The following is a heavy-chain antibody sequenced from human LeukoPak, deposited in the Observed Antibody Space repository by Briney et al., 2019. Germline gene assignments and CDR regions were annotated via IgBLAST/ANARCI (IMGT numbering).Heavy chain of an antibody. CDR1: GFTFSSYW. J-gene: IGHJ6*02. D-gene: IGHD1-26*01. CDR2: ISSSSSTI. CDR3: ARSSGSYYYYYGMDV. V-gene: IGHV3-48*01. Sequence: GGSLRLSCAASGFTFSSYWMNWARQAPGKGLEWVSYISSSSSTIYYADSVKGRFTISRDNAKNSLYLQMNSLRAEDTAVYYCARSSGSYYYYYGMDVWGQGTTVTVSS.